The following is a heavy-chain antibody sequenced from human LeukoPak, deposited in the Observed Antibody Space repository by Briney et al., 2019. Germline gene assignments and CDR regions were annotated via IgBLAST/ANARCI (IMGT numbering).Heavy chain of an antibody. CDR1: GASISNSY. Sequence: SETLSLTCTVSGASISNSYWSWIRQTPEKGLEWIGHIQTSGESRYHASLESRITMSIDTSKNQLSLKLTSVTAADTAVYFCARLGSYHDFWGQGALVTVSS. CDR3: ARLGSYHDF. D-gene: IGHD1-26*01. J-gene: IGHJ4*02. CDR2: IQTSGES. V-gene: IGHV4-4*09.